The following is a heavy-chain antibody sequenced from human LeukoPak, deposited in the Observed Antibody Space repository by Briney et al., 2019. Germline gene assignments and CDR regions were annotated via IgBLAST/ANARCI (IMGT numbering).Heavy chain of an antibody. CDR2: ISSSSSYI. J-gene: IGHJ6*03. Sequence: GGSLRLSCAASGFTFTSYNMNWVRQAPGKGLEWVSSISSSSSYIYYADSVKGRFTISRDNAKNSLYLQMNSLRAEDTAVYYCASTPHLGLVGSWYYYMDVWGKGTTVTVSS. D-gene: IGHD6-19*01. CDR1: GFTFTSYN. V-gene: IGHV3-21*01. CDR3: ASTPHLGLVGSWYYYMDV.